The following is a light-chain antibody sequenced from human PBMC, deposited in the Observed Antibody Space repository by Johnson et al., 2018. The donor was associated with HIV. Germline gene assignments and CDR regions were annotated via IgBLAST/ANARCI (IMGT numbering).Light chain of an antibody. CDR2: DNN. CDR1: SSNIGNNY. Sequence: QSVLTQPPSVSAAPGQKVTISCSGSSSNIGNNYVSWFQQLPGTAPKLLIYDNNKRPSGIPDRFSGSKSGTSATLGITGLQTGDEADYYCGTWDSRLSAGHVFGTVTKVTVL. V-gene: IGLV1-51*01. CDR3: GTWDSRLSAGHV. J-gene: IGLJ1*01.